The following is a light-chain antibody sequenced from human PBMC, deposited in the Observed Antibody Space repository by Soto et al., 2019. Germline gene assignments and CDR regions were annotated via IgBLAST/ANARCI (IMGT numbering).Light chain of an antibody. CDR3: LDYVDSPWA. J-gene: IGKJ1*01. CDR1: QPVGGNY. Sequence: EIVLTQSPDILSLSPGERATLSCRASQPVGGNYLAWFQQKPGQSPRLLIYRASTRATGVPGRFSGSGSGPDFTLTISSLEPVDFAVYYCLDYVDSPWAFGHGTNVEI. CDR2: RAS. V-gene: IGKV3-20*01.